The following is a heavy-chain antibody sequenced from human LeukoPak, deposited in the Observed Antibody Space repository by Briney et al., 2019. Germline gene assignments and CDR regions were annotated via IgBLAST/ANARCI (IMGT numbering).Heavy chain of an antibody. V-gene: IGHV4-34*01. D-gene: IGHD1-1*01. CDR2: INHSGST. CDR3: ARQGPTEIFDF. Sequence: SETLSLTCAVYGGSFSGYYWSWIRQSPGKGLEWIGEINHSGSTNYNPSLKSRVTISVDTSKNQFSLRLSSVTAADTAVYYCARQGPTEIFDFWGQGVLVTVSS. J-gene: IGHJ4*02. CDR1: GGSFSGYY.